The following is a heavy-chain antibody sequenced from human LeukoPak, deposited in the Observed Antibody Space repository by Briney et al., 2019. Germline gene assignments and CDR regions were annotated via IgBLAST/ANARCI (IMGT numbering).Heavy chain of an antibody. CDR3: ARGLNDICSGGSCYRLFDY. D-gene: IGHD2-15*01. J-gene: IGHJ4*02. CDR2: INHSGST. Sequence: NSSETLSLTCAAYGGSFSGYYWSWIRQPPGKGLEGIGEINHSGSTNYNPSLKSRVTISVDTSKNQFSLKLSSVTAADTAVYYCARGLNDICSGGSCYRLFDYWGQGTLVTVSS. CDR1: GGSFSGYY. V-gene: IGHV4-34*01.